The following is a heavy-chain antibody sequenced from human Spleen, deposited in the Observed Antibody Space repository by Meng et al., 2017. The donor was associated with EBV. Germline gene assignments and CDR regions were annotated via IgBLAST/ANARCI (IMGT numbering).Heavy chain of an antibody. Sequence: VQLVESGGGVIQPGGSLRLSCAASRFTFSRYGMHWVRQAPGKGLEWVALISYDGSIKKYADSVKGRFTISRDNAKNTLYLQMNSLRAEDTAVYYCSRDLAGSDDFWGQGTLVTVSS. V-gene: IGHV3-30-3*01. CDR2: ISYDGSIK. D-gene: IGHD1-14*01. J-gene: IGHJ4*02. CDR1: RFTFSRYG. CDR3: SRDLAGSDDF.